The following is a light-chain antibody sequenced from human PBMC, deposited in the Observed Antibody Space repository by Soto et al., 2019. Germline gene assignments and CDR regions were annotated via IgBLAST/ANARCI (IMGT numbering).Light chain of an antibody. CDR3: SSYAGSTNIV. CDR1: SSDVGSSNF. CDR2: EVY. V-gene: IGLV2-8*01. J-gene: IGLJ1*01. Sequence: QSALTQPPSASGSPGQSVTISCTGTSSDVGSSNFVSWYQQHPGKAPKLLIYEVYKRPSGVPDRFSGSKSGNTASLTVSGLQADDEADYYCSSYAGSTNIVFGIVTKVTVL.